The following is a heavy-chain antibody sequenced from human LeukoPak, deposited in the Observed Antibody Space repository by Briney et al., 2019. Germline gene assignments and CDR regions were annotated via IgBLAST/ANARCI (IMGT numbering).Heavy chain of an antibody. CDR3: ARLSAYYYGSFFYYYMDV. CDR1: GFSFSGYW. CDR2: IKQDESER. D-gene: IGHD3-10*01. V-gene: IGHV3-7*01. Sequence: PGGSLRLSCEGSGFSFSGYWMTWVRQSPGKGPEWVANIKQDESERYTVDSVKGRFTIPRDNAKNSVYLHMNSLRAEDTALYYCARLSAYYYGSFFYYYMDVWGKGTTVTVSS. J-gene: IGHJ6*03.